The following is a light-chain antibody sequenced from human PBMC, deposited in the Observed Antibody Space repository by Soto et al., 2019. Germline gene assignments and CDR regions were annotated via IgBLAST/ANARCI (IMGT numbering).Light chain of an antibody. CDR2: GAS. Sequence: EIVMTQSPATLSVSRGERATRCCRASQSVSSNLAWYQQKPGQAPRLLIYGASTRATGIPARFSGSGSGTEFTLTISSLQSEDFAVYYCQQYNNWPPWTFGQGTKVDIK. J-gene: IGKJ1*01. V-gene: IGKV3-15*01. CDR3: QQYNNWPPWT. CDR1: QSVSSN.